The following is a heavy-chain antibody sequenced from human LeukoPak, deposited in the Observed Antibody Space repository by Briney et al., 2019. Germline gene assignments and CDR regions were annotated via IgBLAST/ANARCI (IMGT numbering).Heavy chain of an antibody. CDR3: ARAYDSSGYYYFTPPYYFDY. CDR2: MNPNSGNT. V-gene: IGHV1-8*01. J-gene: IGHJ4*02. D-gene: IGHD3-22*01. CDR1: GYTFTSYD. Sequence: ASVKVSCKAPGYTFTSYDINWVRQATGQGLEWMGWMNPNSGNTGYAQKFQGRVTMTRNTSISTAYMELSSLRSEDTAVYYCARAYDSSGYYYFTPPYYFDYWGQGTLVTVSS.